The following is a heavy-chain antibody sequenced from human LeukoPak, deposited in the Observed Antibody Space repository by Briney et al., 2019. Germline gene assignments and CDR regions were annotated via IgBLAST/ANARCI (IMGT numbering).Heavy chain of an antibody. CDR1: GFTVSSNY. CDR3: ARTYYYDSSGYPEDY. Sequence: GGSLRLSCAASGFTVSSNYMSWVRQAPGKGLEWVSVIYSGGSTYYADSVEGRFTISRGNSKNTLYLQMNSLRAEDTAVYYCARTYYYDSSGYPEDYWGQGTLVTVSS. D-gene: IGHD3-22*01. CDR2: IYSGGST. J-gene: IGHJ4*02. V-gene: IGHV3-66*01.